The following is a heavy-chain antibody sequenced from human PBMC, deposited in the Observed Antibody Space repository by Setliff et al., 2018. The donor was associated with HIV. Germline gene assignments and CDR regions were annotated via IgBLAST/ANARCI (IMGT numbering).Heavy chain of an antibody. D-gene: IGHD4-17*01. J-gene: IGHJ2*01. Sequence: PSETLSLTCTVSGGSISSGDYYWSWIRQPPGKGLEWIGYIYYSGSTYYNPSLKSRVTISVDTSKNQFSLKLSSVTAADTAVYYCVTMTTVIHWYFDLWGRGTLVTSPQ. CDR1: GGSISSGDYY. CDR2: IYYSGST. V-gene: IGHV4-30-4*08. CDR3: VTMTTVIHWYFDL.